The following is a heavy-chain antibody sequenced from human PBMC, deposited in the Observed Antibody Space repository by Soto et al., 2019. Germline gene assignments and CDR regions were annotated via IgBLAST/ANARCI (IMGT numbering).Heavy chain of an antibody. CDR2: ISGSGGST. CDR1: GFTFSSYA. J-gene: IGHJ6*02. CDR3: AKDSGSGSYYNDYYYYGMDV. V-gene: IGHV3-23*01. D-gene: IGHD3-10*01. Sequence: GGSLRLSCAASGFTFSSYAMSWVRQAPGKGLEWVSAISGSGGSTYYADSVKGRFTISRDNSKNTLYLQMNSLRAEDTAVYYCAKDSGSGSYYNDYYYYGMDVWGQGTTVTVSS.